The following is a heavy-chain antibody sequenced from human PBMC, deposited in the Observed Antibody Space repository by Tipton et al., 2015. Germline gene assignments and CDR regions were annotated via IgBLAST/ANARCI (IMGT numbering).Heavy chain of an antibody. V-gene: IGHV4-59*02. Sequence: TLSLTCTVSGGSVSKYYWSWIRQPPGKELEWIGYIQYSGSTNYNPSLKSRVTISVDTSKNQFSLRLSSVTAADTAVYYCARESLNTIFGVVLDYGMDVWGQGTTVTVSS. J-gene: IGHJ6*02. D-gene: IGHD3-3*01. CDR3: ARESLNTIFGVVLDYGMDV. CDR2: IQYSGST. CDR1: GGSVSKYY.